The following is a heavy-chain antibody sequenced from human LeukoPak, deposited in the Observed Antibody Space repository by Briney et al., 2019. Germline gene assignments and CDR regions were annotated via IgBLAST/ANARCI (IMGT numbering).Heavy chain of an antibody. CDR2: LYHSGGS. D-gene: IGHD6-13*01. J-gene: IGHJ2*01. CDR1: GGSIENSSYF. CDR3: ARGHSGIWPNRYFDL. Sequence: PSETLSLSCTVSGGSIENSSYFWGWIRQPPGKGLEWIGSLYHSGGSYQNPSLKSRVTISSDTSRNQFSLKLSSVTAADTAVYYCARGHSGIWPNRYFDLWGRGTLVTASS. V-gene: IGHV4-39*07.